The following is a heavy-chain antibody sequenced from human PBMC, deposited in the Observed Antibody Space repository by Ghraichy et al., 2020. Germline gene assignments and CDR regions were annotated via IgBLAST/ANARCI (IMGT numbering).Heavy chain of an antibody. Sequence: ASVKVSCKASGYTFTSYYMHWVRQAPGQGLEWMGIINPSGGSTSYAQKFQGRVTMTRDTSTSTVYMELSSLRSEDTAVYYCARGWIAAAGRIGLMDVWGQGTTVTVSS. V-gene: IGHV1-46*01. CDR1: GYTFTSYY. CDR3: ARGWIAAAGRIGLMDV. CDR2: INPSGGST. D-gene: IGHD6-13*01. J-gene: IGHJ6*02.